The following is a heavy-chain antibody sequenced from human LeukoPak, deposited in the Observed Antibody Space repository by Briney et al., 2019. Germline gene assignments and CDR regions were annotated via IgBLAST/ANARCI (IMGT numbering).Heavy chain of an antibody. V-gene: IGHV4-38-2*02. CDR3: ARKGGRRFLRNLTHAFDI. CDR2: IYHSGST. D-gene: IGHD3-3*01. Sequence: SETLSLTCTVSGYSISSGYYWGWIRQPPGKGLEWIGSIYHSGSTYYNPSLKSRVTISVDTSKNQFSLKLSSVTAADTAVYYCARKGGRRFLRNLTHAFDIWGQGTMVTVSS. CDR1: GYSISSGYY. J-gene: IGHJ3*02.